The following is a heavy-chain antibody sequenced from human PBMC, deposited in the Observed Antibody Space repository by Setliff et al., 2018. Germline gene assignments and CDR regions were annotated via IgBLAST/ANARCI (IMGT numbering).Heavy chain of an antibody. Sequence: LRLSCAASGFTFSNYWMSWVRQAPGKGPEWVANIKQDGSEKYYVDSVKGRFTISRDNAKNSLYLQMNSLRAEDTAVYYCARDGGEYWGQGTLVTVSS. CDR2: IKQDGSEK. CDR1: GFTFSNYW. D-gene: IGHD3-16*01. V-gene: IGHV3-7*01. J-gene: IGHJ4*02. CDR3: ARDGGEY.